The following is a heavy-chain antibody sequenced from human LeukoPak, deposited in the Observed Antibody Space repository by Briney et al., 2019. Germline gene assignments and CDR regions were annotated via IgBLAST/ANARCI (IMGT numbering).Heavy chain of an antibody. V-gene: IGHV3-23*01. CDR1: GFTFSSYA. CDR2: ISGSGGST. Sequence: GGSLRLSCAASGFTFSSYAMSWVRQAPGKGLEWVSAISGSGGSTYYADSVKGRFTISRDNSKNALYLQMNSLRAEDTAVYYCAKDLRPYCSSTSCYTMDAFDIWGQGTMVTVSS. D-gene: IGHD2-2*02. CDR3: AKDLRPYCSSTSCYTMDAFDI. J-gene: IGHJ3*02.